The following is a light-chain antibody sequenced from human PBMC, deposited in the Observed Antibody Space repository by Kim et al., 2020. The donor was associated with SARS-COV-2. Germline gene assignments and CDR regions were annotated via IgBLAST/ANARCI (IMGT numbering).Light chain of an antibody. CDR1: ILRNYT. V-gene: IGLV3-19*01. J-gene: IGLJ1*01. Sequence: ALAQTLTLTCQADILRNYTANWYQNRPGQARLLLSYAKSERTAAAPYRSAASSSGNRPSLPITAAQAADEADYYIPSRDMSDNRHVFGTGTKVTVL. CDR3: PSRDMSDNRHV. CDR2: AKS.